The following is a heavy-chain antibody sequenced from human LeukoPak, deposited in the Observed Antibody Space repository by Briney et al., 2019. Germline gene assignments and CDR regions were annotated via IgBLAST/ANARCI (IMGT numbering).Heavy chain of an antibody. V-gene: IGHV3-23*01. Sequence: ETLSLTCTVSGGSISSSSYYWGWIRQPPGKGLEWVSAISGSGGSTYYADSVKGRFTISRDNSKNTLYLQMNSLRAEDTAVYYCAKGISPPLTMVRGVIINYYYYGMDVWGQGTTVTVSS. D-gene: IGHD3-10*01. CDR3: AKGISPPLTMVRGVIINYYYYGMDV. J-gene: IGHJ6*02. CDR2: ISGSGGST. CDR1: GGSISSSSYY.